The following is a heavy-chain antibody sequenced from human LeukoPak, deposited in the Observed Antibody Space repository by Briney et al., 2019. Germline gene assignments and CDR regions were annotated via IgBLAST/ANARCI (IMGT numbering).Heavy chain of an antibody. CDR2: IYYSGST. CDR3: ARSTVTAAPLFY. V-gene: IGHV4-59*01. CDR1: GGSISGYH. Sequence: PSETLSLTCTVSGGSISGYHWSWIRQPPGKGLEWIGNIYYSGSTNYNPSLKSRVTISVDTSKNQFSLKLSSVTAADTAVYYCARSTVTAAPLFYWGQGTLATVSS. D-gene: IGHD4-17*01. J-gene: IGHJ4*02.